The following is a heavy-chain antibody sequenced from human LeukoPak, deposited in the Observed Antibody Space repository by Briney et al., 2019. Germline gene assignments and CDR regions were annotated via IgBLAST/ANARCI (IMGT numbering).Heavy chain of an antibody. Sequence: PSETLSLTCTVSGDSMSSFYWDWIRQPAGKGLQWIGRIYTSGVTNYNPSPKSRVTMSVDTSRNQFSLKLNSVTAADTAVYYCAREWTSGDGSGYPYYFDYWGPGTLVTVSS. D-gene: IGHD3-22*01. CDR1: GDSMSSFY. V-gene: IGHV4-4*07. CDR2: IYTSGVT. J-gene: IGHJ4*02. CDR3: AREWTSGDGSGYPYYFDY.